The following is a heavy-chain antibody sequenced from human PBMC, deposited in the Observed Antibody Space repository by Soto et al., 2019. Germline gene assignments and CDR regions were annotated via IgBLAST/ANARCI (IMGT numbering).Heavy chain of an antibody. D-gene: IGHD2-21*01. CDR2: IYGGGNGP. J-gene: IGHJ4*02. CDR1: GFTFSDFA. CDR3: AKIEVMDPWAYSFDY. V-gene: IGHV3-23*01. Sequence: EVQVLESGGGLVQPGGSLRLSCAATGFTFSDFAMSWVRQAPGKGLEWVSRIYGGGNGPHYADSVKGRVTISRDNSKNTLYLQMNSLRAEDTAVYYCAKIEVMDPWAYSFDYWCQGTLVTVSS.